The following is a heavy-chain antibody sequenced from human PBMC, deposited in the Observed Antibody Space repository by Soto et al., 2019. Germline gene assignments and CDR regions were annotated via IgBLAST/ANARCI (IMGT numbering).Heavy chain of an antibody. J-gene: IGHJ4*02. Sequence: QVQLQESGPGLVKPSETLSLSCTVSGGSVSIGRFYWSWIRQPPGKGLEWIGYIYYTGSTKYNPYLKSRVPISVDTSKYQFSLKLTSVTAADTAVYYCARSGSGSGWLGGQGTLVTVSS. V-gene: IGHV4-61*01. CDR2: IYYTGST. CDR1: GGSVSIGRFY. CDR3: ARSGSGSGWL. D-gene: IGHD6-19*01.